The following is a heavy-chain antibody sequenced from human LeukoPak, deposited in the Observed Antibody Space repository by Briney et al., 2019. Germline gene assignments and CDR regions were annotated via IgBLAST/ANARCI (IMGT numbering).Heavy chain of an antibody. D-gene: IGHD2-2*01. CDR2: IYYSGST. V-gene: IGHV4-59*01. J-gene: IGHJ4*02. Sequence: SETLSLTCTVSGGSISSYYWSWIRQPPGKGLEWIGYIYYSGSTNYNPSLKSRVTISVDTSKNQFSLKLSSVTAADTAVYYRARAPAYCSSTSCYAGGIDHWGQGTLVTVSS. CDR3: ARAPAYCSSTSCYAGGIDH. CDR1: GGSISSYY.